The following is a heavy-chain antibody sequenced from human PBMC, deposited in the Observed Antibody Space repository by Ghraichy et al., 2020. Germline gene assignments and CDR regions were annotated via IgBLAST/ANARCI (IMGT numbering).Heavy chain of an antibody. CDR1: GGSIGGYY. Sequence: SETLSLTCSVYGGSIGGYYWSWIRQSPWQGLEWIGEINYVGVTIYNPSLESRVTISLDTYDNQFSLSLTSLTAADTALYFCAGGRYCGGGACYPRPSFFDYWGQGIPFTVSS. J-gene: IGHJ4*02. D-gene: IGHD2-15*01. V-gene: IGHV4-34*01. CDR2: INYVGVT. CDR3: AGGRYCGGGACYPRPSFFDY.